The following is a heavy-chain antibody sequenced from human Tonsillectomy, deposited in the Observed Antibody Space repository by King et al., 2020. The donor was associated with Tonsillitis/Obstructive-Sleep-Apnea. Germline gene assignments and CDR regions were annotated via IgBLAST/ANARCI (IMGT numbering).Heavy chain of an antibody. D-gene: IGHD4-11*01. V-gene: IGHV5-51*01. CDR1: GYSFTSYW. CDR2: IYPGDSDT. CDR3: ARRGSVTPDYYYYYMDV. Sequence: VQLVESGAEVKKPGESLKISCKGSGYSFTSYWIGWVRQLPGKGLEWMGIIYPGDSDTRYSPSFQGQVTISADKSISTAYLQWSSLKASDTAMYYCARRGSVTPDYYYYYMDVWGKGTTVTVSS. J-gene: IGHJ6*03.